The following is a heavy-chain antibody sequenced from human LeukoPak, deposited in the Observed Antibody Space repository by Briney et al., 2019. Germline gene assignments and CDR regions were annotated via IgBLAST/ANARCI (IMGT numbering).Heavy chain of an antibody. V-gene: IGHV1-69*01. J-gene: IGHJ2*01. D-gene: IGHD2-15*01. CDR2: IIPIFGTA. Sequence: GASVKVSCKASGGTFSSYAISWVRQAPGQGLEWMGGIIPIFGTANYAQKFQGRVTITADESTSTAYMELSSLRSEDTAVYYCARDIVVVVAARGYFDLWGRGTLVTVPS. CDR1: GGTFSSYA. CDR3: ARDIVVVVAARGYFDL.